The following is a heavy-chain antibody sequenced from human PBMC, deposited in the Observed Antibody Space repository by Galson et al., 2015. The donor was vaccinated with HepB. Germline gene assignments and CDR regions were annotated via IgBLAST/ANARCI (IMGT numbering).Heavy chain of an antibody. D-gene: IGHD6-13*01. CDR3: ARGPSSWYHLGGNAFDI. Sequence: SLRLSCAASGFTFSSYWMYWVRHAPGKGLVWVSRVKSDGSSTSYADSVKGRFTISRDNAKNTLYLQMNSLRAEDTAVYYCARGPSSWYHLGGNAFDIWGQGTMVTVSS. CDR2: VKSDGSST. CDR1: GFTFSSYW. V-gene: IGHV3-74*01. J-gene: IGHJ3*02.